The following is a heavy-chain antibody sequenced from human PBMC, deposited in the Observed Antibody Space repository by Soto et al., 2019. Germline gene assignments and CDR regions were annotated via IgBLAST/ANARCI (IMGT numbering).Heavy chain of an antibody. Sequence: GGSLRLSCVASGLTFGSRAMSWVRQAPGEGLQWVSTITDTGGDAKYADSVRGRFVISRDNSKKTLYLQMTSLTAEDSAMYFCARGSTDSYPGSRIVDFWGRGTLVTVYS. V-gene: IGHV3-23*01. CDR2: ITDTGGDA. CDR1: GLTFGSRA. J-gene: IGHJ4*02. CDR3: ARGSTDSYPGSRIVDF. D-gene: IGHD3-10*01.